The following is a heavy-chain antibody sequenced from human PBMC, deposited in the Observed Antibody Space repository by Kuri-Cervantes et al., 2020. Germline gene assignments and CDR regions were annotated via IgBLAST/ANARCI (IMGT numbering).Heavy chain of an antibody. V-gene: IGHV4-34*01. D-gene: IGHD3-3*01. CDR1: GGSGSFSDYY. J-gene: IGHJ4*02. Sequence: SETLSLTCTSYGGSGSFSDYYWNWIRQPPGKGLEWIGRIHHSGSTYYSPSLKSRVTISVDTSKNQFSLKLSSVTPEDTAVYYCARAEWHPPGHFDYWGQGTLVTVSS. CDR3: ARAEWHPPGHFDY. CDR2: IHHSGST.